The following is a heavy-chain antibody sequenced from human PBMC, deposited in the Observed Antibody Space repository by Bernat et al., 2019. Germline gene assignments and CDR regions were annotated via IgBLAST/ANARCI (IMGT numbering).Heavy chain of an antibody. J-gene: IGHJ4*02. D-gene: IGHD3-22*01. Sequence: QVQLVESGGGVVQPGRSLRLSCAASGFTFSSYGMHWVRQAPGKGLEWVAVISYDGSNKYYADSVKDRFTISRDNSKNTLYLQMNSLRAEDTAVYYCAKTRGPYDSSGYYYGGGFDYWGQGTLVTVSS. V-gene: IGHV3-30*18. CDR3: AKTRGPYDSSGYYYGGGFDY. CDR1: GFTFSSYG. CDR2: ISYDGSNK.